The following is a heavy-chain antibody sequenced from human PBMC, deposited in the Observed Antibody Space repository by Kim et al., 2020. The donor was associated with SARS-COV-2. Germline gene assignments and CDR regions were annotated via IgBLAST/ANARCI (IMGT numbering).Heavy chain of an antibody. CDR1: GFTFTSSA. CDR3: AAAPAAYYYDSSGYYQRFAFDI. D-gene: IGHD3-22*01. V-gene: IGHV1-58*02. CDR2: IVVGSGNT. J-gene: IGHJ3*02. Sequence: SVKVSCKASGFTFTSSAMQWVRQARGQRLEWIGWIVVGSGNTNYAQKFQERVTITRDMSTSTAYMELSSLRSEDTAVYYCAAAPAAYYYDSSGYYQRFAFDIWGQGTMVTVSS.